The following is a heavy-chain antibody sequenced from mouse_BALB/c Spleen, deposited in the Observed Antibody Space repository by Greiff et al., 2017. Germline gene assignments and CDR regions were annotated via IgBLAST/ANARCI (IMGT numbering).Heavy chain of an antibody. D-gene: IGHD2-4*01. CDR3: ARDDYGAMDY. CDR2: ISDGGSYT. Sequence: EVQLVESGGGLVKPGGSLKLSCAASGFTFGDYYMYWVRQTPEKRLEWVATISDGGSYTYYPDSVKGRFTISRDNAKNNLYLQMSSLKSEDTAMYYCARDDYGAMDYWGQGTSVTVSS. V-gene: IGHV5-4*02. CDR1: GFTFGDYY. J-gene: IGHJ4*01.